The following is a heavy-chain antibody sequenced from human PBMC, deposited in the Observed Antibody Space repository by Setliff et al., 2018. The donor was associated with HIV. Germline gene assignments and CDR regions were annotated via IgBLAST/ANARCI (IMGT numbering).Heavy chain of an antibody. D-gene: IGHD3-16*01. J-gene: IGHJ4*02. CDR2: IDPDRGDT. CDR3: AWGTQRPIDS. V-gene: IGHV1-69-2*01. Sequence: RASVKVSCKVSGYTFPDYYIQWVRQAPGKGLEWMGLIDPDRGDTVYAEKFQGRVTITADRSKDIAYMKLSSLRSEDTAMYFCAWGTQRPIDSWGQGTLVTVSS. CDR1: GYTFPDYY.